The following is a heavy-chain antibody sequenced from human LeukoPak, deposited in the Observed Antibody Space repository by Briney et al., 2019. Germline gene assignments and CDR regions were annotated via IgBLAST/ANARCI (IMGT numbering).Heavy chain of an antibody. CDR1: GFTFSSYE. D-gene: IGHD2-15*01. CDR3: ARDRRLEVVVVAATLVSWFDP. V-gene: IGHV3-48*03. CDR2: ISSSGSTI. J-gene: IGHJ5*02. Sequence: GGSLRLSCAASGFTFSSYEMNWVRQAPGKGLEWVSYISSSGSTIYYADSVKGRFTISRDNSKNTLYLQMNSLRAEYTAVYYCARDRRLEVVVVAATLVSWFDPWGQGTLVTVSS.